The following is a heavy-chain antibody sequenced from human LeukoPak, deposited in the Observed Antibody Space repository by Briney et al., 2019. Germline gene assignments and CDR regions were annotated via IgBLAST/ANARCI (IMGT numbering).Heavy chain of an antibody. CDR1: GGSFSGYY. CDR3: ARHTYYYYGMDV. V-gene: IGHV4-34*01. Sequence: PSETRSLTCAVYGGSFSGYYWSWIRQPPGKGLEWIGEIDHSGSTNYNPSLKSRVTISVDTSKNQFSLKLSSVTAADTAVYYCARHTYYYYGMDVWGQGTTVTVSS. CDR2: IDHSGST. J-gene: IGHJ6*02.